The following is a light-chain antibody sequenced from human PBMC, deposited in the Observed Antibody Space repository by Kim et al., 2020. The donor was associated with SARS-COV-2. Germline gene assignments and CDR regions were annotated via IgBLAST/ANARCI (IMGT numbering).Light chain of an antibody. V-gene: IGKV2-28*01. J-gene: IGKJ4*01. Sequence: DIVMTQSPLSLSVTPGESASISCRSSQSLLSSNGYNYVDWYLQKPGQSPQLLIYLTSIRASGVPDRFSGSGSGTDFTLKISRVEAEDGGVYYCMQALTAPLTFGGGTKVDIK. CDR2: LTS. CDR1: QSLLSSNGYNY. CDR3: MQALTAPLT.